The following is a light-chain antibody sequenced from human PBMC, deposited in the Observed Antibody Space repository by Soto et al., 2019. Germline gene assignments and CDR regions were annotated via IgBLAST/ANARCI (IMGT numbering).Light chain of an antibody. J-gene: IGLJ2*01. CDR3: AAWDDSLRAVV. CDR1: RSNIGTYT. CDR2: RNL. V-gene: IGLV1-44*01. Sequence: QSVLTQSPSASGTPGQRVTISCSGSRSNIGTYTVNWYQQLQGPAPTLPIFRNLQRPPGVPDRFSGSKSGTSASLAISGPQSEDEADYYCAAWDDSLRAVVFGGGTKLTVL.